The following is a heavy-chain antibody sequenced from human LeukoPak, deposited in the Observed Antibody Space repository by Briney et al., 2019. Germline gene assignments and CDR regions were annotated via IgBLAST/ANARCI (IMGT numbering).Heavy chain of an antibody. V-gene: IGHV4-39*07. Sequence: SETLSLTCTVSGGSISSSTYYWGWIRQPPGKGLEWIGSIYYTGSTYYNPSLKSRVTISVDTSKNQFSLKLSSVTAADTAVYYCASRDVHTDDYGDSYWYFDLWGRGTLVTVSS. D-gene: IGHD4-17*01. J-gene: IGHJ2*01. CDR3: ASRDVHTDDYGDSYWYFDL. CDR1: GGSISSSTYY. CDR2: IYYTGST.